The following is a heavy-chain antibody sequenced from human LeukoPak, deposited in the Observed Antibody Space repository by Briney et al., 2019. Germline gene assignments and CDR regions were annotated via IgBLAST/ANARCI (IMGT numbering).Heavy chain of an antibody. Sequence: SETLSLTCTVSGGSISSSSYYWGWIRQPPGKGLEWIGSIYYSGSTYYNPSLKSRVTISVDTSKNQFSLKLSSVTAADTAVYYCARTRDGYNWGGLDYWGQGTLVTVSS. CDR1: GGSISSSSYY. V-gene: IGHV4-39*01. CDR3: ARTRDGYNWGGLDY. D-gene: IGHD5-24*01. J-gene: IGHJ4*02. CDR2: IYYSGST.